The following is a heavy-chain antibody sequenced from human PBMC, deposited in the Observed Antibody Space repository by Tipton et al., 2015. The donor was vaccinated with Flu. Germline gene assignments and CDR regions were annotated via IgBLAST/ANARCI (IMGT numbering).Heavy chain of an antibody. J-gene: IGHJ5*02. V-gene: IGHV4-34*01. CDR2: INHSGST. CDR1: GGSFSGYY. Sequence: TLSLTCAVYGGSFSGYYWSWIRQPPGKGLEWIGEINHSGSTNYNPSLKSRVTISVDTSKNQFSLKLSSVTAADTAVYYCARHRVEAPAAIHWGNWFDPWCQGTLVTVSS. CDR3: ARHRVEAPAAIHWGNWFDP. D-gene: IGHD2-2*02.